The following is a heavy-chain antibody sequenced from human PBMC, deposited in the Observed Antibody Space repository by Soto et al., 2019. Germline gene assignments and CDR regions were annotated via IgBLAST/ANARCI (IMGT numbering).Heavy chain of an antibody. J-gene: IGHJ4*02. Sequence: QVQLQESGPGLVKPSQTLSLTCTVSGESISSGGYYWSWIRQHPGKGLEWIGYIYDIGSAYYNPSLKSRVSLSMDTSKNQFAMRLSSVTAADTAVYYCARASSSSSAIDYWGQGTLITVSS. CDR2: IYDIGSA. CDR1: GESISSGGYY. V-gene: IGHV4-31*03. CDR3: ARASSSSSAIDY. D-gene: IGHD6-6*01.